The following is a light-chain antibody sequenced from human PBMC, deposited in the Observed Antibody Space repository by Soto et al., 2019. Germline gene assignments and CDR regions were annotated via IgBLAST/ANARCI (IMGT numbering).Light chain of an antibody. CDR3: QQYSKSPLIT. CDR1: PSVTNY. V-gene: IGKV3-11*01. J-gene: IGKJ5*01. Sequence: EIVFRQSQATMCLSPGERANLSCSPSPSVTNYLAWYQQKPGQPPRLLIYGAFNRAAGIPARFSGSGSGTDFALTLRCLESEDSAVYYCQQYSKSPLITFGQGTRLEIK. CDR2: GAF.